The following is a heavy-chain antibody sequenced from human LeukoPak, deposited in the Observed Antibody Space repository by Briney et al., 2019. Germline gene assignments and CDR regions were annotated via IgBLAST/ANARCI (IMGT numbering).Heavy chain of an antibody. V-gene: IGHV3-64D*09. Sequence: GGPLRLSCSVSGFTFSSYAMHWVRQAPGKGLEYVSAISSNGGSTYYADSVKGRFTISRDNSKSTLYLQMSSLTAGDTAVYYCVKPIAVAGNFDYWGQGALVTVSS. D-gene: IGHD6-19*01. CDR1: GFTFSSYA. CDR2: ISSNGGST. J-gene: IGHJ4*02. CDR3: VKPIAVAGNFDY.